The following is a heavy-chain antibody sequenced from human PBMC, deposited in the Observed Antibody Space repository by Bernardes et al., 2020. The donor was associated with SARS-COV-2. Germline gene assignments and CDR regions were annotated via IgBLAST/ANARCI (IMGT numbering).Heavy chain of an antibody. V-gene: IGHV3-74*01. CDR2: INRDGSDT. Sequence: GGSLRLSCAASGLTFSSYYMNWVRQTPGKGLVWVARINRDGSDTNYADSVRGRFTISRDNSEDTLYLQMKSLTIEDTAVYYCTTDRGDTGGLIIQRAYQFYYAMDVWGQGATVTVTS. D-gene: IGHD3-16*02. J-gene: IGHJ6*02. CDR3: TTDRGDTGGLIIQRAYQFYYAMDV. CDR1: GLTFSSYY.